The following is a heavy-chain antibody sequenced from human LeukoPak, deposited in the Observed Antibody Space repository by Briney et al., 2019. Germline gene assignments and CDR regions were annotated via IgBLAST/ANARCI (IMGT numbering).Heavy chain of an antibody. CDR2: INPNSGGT. J-gene: IGHJ4*02. CDR1: GYTFTGYY. V-gene: IGHV1-2*02. CDR3: ASPLVYDILTGYPPGNY. Sequence: RASVKVSCKASGYTFTGYYMHWVRQAPGQGLEWMGWINPNSGGTNYAQKFQGRVTMTRDTSISTAYMELSRLRSDDTAVYYCASPLVYDILTGYPPGNYWGQGTLVTVSS. D-gene: IGHD3-9*01.